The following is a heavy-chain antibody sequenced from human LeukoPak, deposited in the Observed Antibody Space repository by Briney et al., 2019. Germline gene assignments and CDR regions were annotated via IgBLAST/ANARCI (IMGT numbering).Heavy chain of an antibody. CDR2: IYTSGST. Sequence: SETLSLTCTVSGVSISSGSYYWSWLRQPAGKGLEGIGRIYTSGSTNYNPSLKSRVTISVDTSKNQFSLKLSSVTAADTAVYYCARMYYDFWSGYPAYYFDYWGQGTLVTVSS. CDR1: GVSISSGSYY. D-gene: IGHD3-3*01. CDR3: ARMYYDFWSGYPAYYFDY. V-gene: IGHV4-61*02. J-gene: IGHJ4*02.